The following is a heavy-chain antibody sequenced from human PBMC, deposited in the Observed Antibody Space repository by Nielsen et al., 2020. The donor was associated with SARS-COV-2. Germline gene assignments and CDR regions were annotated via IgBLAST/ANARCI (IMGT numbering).Heavy chain of an antibody. CDR2: IYYSGNT. J-gene: IGHJ4*02. CDR1: GGSISSGGYY. D-gene: IGHD5-12*01. CDR3: ARGGYSGYVGYFDY. V-gene: IGHV4-31*03. Sequence: SETLSLTCTVSGGSISSGGYYWSWIRQHPGKGLEWIGYIYYSGNTYYNPSLKSRVTISVDTSKNQFSLKLSSVTAADTAVYYCARGGYSGYVGYFDYWGQGTLVTVSS.